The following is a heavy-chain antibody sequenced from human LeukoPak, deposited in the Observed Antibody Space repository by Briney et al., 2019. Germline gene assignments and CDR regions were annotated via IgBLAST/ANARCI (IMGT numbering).Heavy chain of an antibody. D-gene: IGHD2-21*02. CDR3: ARDRDAPMTDFDY. Sequence: GGSLRLSCAASGFTFSSYWRCWVRQDPGKGLAWVSCIKTGGSITAYAGSVKGRFTISRDNAKNTLYPQMNSLRADETAVYYCARDRDAPMTDFDYWGQGTLVTVSS. J-gene: IGHJ4*02. CDR1: GFTFSSYW. CDR2: IKTGGSIT. V-gene: IGHV3-74*01.